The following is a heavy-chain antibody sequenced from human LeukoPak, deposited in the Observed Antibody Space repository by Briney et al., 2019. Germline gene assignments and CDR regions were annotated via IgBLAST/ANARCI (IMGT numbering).Heavy chain of an antibody. CDR2: IYPGDSDT. D-gene: IGHD5-18*01. J-gene: IGHJ4*02. V-gene: IGHV5-51*01. CDR1: GYSFTSYW. CDR3: ARIAGYSYGYLLYYFDY. Sequence: GESLKISCKGSGYSFTSYWLGWVRQMPGKGLEWMGIIYPGDSDTRYSPSFQGQVTISADKSISTAYLQWSSLKASDTAMYYCARIAGYSYGYLLYYFDYWGQGTLVTVSS.